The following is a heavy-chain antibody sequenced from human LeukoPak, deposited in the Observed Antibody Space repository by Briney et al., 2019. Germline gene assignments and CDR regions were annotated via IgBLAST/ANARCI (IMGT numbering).Heavy chain of an antibody. J-gene: IGHJ5*02. Sequence: ASVKVSCKASGYTFTNYYVHWVRQAPGQGLEWMGVINPSGGSTNYAQKFQGRVTMTRDTSTSTVYMELSSLRSEDTAVYYCARDSTVTTFRGCVDPLGQGTLVTVSS. CDR1: GYTFTNYY. D-gene: IGHD4-17*01. V-gene: IGHV1-46*01. CDR2: INPSGGST. CDR3: ARDSTVTTFRGCVDP.